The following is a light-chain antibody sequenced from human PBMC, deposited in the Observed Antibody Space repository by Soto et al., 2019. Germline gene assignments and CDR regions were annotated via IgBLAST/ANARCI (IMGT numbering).Light chain of an antibody. CDR3: CSYVGSSTSYV. J-gene: IGLJ1*01. CDR1: SGDVGNYNL. Sequence: SVLXQPASVSGSPGQSITISCTGTSGDVGNYNLVSWYQQHPGKAPKLMIYGVNKWPSGVSNRFSGSKSGNTASLTISGLQAEDEADYYCCSYVGSSTSYVFGTGTKVTVL. V-gene: IGLV2-23*02. CDR2: GVN.